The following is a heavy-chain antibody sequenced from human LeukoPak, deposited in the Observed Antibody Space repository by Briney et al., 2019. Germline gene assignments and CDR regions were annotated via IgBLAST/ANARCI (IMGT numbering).Heavy chain of an antibody. Sequence: KPSETLSLTCTVSGYSIAHGFFWAWIRQPPGGGLEWIGSLYHSETTYYNTSLKSRISTSVDTSKNQFSLKLRLVTAADTAVYYCARVEVPRDINDWYFDLWGRGTLVTVSS. CDR2: LYHSETT. D-gene: IGHD2-15*01. CDR1: GYSIAHGFF. CDR3: ARVEVPRDINDWYFDL. V-gene: IGHV4-38-2*02. J-gene: IGHJ2*01.